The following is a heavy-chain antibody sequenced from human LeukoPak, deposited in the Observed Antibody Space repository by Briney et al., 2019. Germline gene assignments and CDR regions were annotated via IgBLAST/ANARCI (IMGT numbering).Heavy chain of an antibody. V-gene: IGHV1-69*01. CDR3: ARWTAGDY. Sequence: SVRLSCTASGCTFSSYAMSWVRQAPGQGLEWMAGIIPIFGTANYAKTFQGRFTITADESTSTVCMELSGVRSEETAGYYCARWTAGDYWGQGTLVTVSS. J-gene: IGHJ4*02. D-gene: IGHD3/OR15-3a*01. CDR2: IIPIFGTA. CDR1: GCTFSSYA.